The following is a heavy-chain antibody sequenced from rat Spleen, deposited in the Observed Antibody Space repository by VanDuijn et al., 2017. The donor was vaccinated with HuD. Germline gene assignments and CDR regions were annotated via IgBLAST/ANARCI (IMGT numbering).Heavy chain of an antibody. CDR1: GFSLTSNG. Sequence: QVQLKESGPGLVQPSQTLSLTCTVSGFSLTSNGVNWVRQPPGKGLEWIAAISSGGSTYYNSALKSRLSISRDTSKSQVYLKLSSLQTEDTATYYCASRIYYYSGVDYWGHGVMVTVSS. V-gene: IGHV2S12*01. J-gene: IGHJ2*01. CDR2: ISSGGST. CDR3: ASRIYYYSGVDY. D-gene: IGHD1-1*01.